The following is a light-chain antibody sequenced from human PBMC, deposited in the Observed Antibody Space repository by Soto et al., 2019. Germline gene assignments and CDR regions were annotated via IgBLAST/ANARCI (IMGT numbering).Light chain of an antibody. CDR3: QAWDTGIHVI. V-gene: IGLV4-69*01. Sequence: QPVLTQSPSASASLGASVKLTCTLSSGYNTYAIAWHQQQSGKGPRFLMKLNSDGSLNKGDEIPDRFSGSSSGAERYLSISSLQSEDEADYYCQAWDTGIHVIFGGGTQLTVL. CDR1: SGYNTYA. CDR2: LNSDGSL. J-gene: IGLJ7*01.